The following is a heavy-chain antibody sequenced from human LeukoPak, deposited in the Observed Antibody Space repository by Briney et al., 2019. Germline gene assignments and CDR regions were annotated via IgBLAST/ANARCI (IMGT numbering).Heavy chain of an antibody. Sequence: PSAPLSLTRTVSDTFINSSSYYGRRIREPPGKGLGRIGSIYYSGSTNYSPSFQSQVTISVDTSNSQSYLQWSTVNAADTAVYYCARDGRGVVLNADDYWGQGTLVTVSP. CDR2: IYYSGST. J-gene: IGHJ4*02. D-gene: IGHD2/OR15-2a*01. V-gene: IGHV4-39*07. CDR1: DTFINSSSYY. CDR3: ARDGRGVVLNADDY.